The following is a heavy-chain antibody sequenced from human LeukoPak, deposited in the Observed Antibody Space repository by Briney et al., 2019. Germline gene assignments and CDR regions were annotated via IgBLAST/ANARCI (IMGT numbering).Heavy chain of an antibody. V-gene: IGHV3-30*14. Sequence: GGSLRLSCVASGFALSSSAMHWVRQAPGKGLEWVALISYDGSTISYTDSVKGRFTISRDNSKNTLYLQMTSLRSEDAAVYYCSTIAVTGTFDYWGQGTLVTASS. CDR2: ISYDGSTI. D-gene: IGHD6-19*01. CDR3: STIAVTGTFDY. J-gene: IGHJ4*02. CDR1: GFALSSSA.